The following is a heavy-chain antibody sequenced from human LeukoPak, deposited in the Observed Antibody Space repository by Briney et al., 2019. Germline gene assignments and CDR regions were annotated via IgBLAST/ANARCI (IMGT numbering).Heavy chain of an antibody. CDR1: GFTFSAYE. Sequence: GGSLRLSCAASGFTFSAYEMNWVRQAPGRGLEWLSYISGSGDTIYYAESVKGRFTISRDNAKNSLYLQMSSLRAEDTAVYYCVSAYGGLLDYWGQGTLVTVSS. CDR2: ISGSGDTI. CDR3: VSAYGGLLDY. V-gene: IGHV3-48*03. D-gene: IGHD3-16*01. J-gene: IGHJ4*02.